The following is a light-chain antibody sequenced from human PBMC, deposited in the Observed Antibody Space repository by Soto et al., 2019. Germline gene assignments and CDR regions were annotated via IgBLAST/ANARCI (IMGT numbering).Light chain of an antibody. Sequence: DIQMTQSPSSLSASIGDRVTITCRASQSIASDLHWYQQKPGKAPKLLISVASIVQSVVPSRFSGSGSGTEFTLTISSLQPEDFASYFCHQWFSTPYTFGQATNVEIK. J-gene: IGKJ2*01. CDR2: VAS. CDR3: HQWFSTPYT. V-gene: IGKV1-39*01. CDR1: QSIASD.